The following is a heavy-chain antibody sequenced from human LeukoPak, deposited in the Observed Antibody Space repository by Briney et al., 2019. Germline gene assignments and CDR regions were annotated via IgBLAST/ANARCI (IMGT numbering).Heavy chain of an antibody. CDR3: ARYYYESSGSFDY. Sequence: SETLSLTRAVYGDSFSGYYWSWIRQPPGKVLEWLGSIYYSGSTYYNPSLKSRVTISVDTSKNQFSLKLSSVTAADTAVYYCARYYYESSGSFDYWGQGTLVTVSS. CDR2: IYYSGST. D-gene: IGHD3-22*01. J-gene: IGHJ4*02. V-gene: IGHV4-34*01. CDR1: GDSFSGYY.